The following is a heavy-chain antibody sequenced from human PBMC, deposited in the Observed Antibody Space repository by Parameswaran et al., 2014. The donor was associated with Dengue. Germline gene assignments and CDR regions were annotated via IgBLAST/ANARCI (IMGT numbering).Heavy chain of an antibody. V-gene: IGHV1-8*01. Sequence: WVRQAPGQGLEWMGWMNPNSGNTGYAQKFQGRVTMTRNTSISTAYMELSSLRSEDTAVYYCARAERGILEWSYYYYMDVWGKGTTVTVSS. D-gene: IGHD3-3*01. CDR3: ARAERGILEWSYYYYMDV. CDR2: MNPNSGNT. J-gene: IGHJ6*03.